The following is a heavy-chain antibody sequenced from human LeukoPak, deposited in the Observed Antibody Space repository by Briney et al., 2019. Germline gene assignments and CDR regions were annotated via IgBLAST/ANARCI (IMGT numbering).Heavy chain of an antibody. D-gene: IGHD6-13*01. CDR2: INPNSGGT. CDR3: ASSVINIAAAGKIDY. V-gene: IGHV1-2*02. Sequence: GASVKVSCKASGYTFTGYYMHWVRQAPGQGLEWMGWINPNSGGTNYAQKFQGRVTMTGDTSISTAYMELSRLRSDDTAVYYCASSVINIAAAGKIDYWGQGTLVTVSS. CDR1: GYTFTGYY. J-gene: IGHJ4*02.